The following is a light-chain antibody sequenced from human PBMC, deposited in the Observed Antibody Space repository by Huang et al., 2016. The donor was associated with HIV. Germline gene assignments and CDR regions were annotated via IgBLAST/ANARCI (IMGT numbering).Light chain of an antibody. V-gene: IGKV1-39*01. Sequence: DIQMTQSPSSLSASVGDRVTITCRASQSISSYLNWYQQKPGKAPNLLISAASSLQIGVPSRFSGSGSGTDFTLTISSLQPEDFATYYCQQSYSTPLTFGGGTKVEIK. CDR3: QQSYSTPLT. CDR1: QSISSY. CDR2: AAS. J-gene: IGKJ4*01.